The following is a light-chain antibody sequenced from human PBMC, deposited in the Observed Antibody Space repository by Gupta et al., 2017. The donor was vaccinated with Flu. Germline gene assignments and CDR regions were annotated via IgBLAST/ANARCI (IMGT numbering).Light chain of an antibody. CDR1: QSLQYSSGYNQ. J-gene: IGKJ2*01. Sequence: ISALSRQSLQYSSGYNQLDWYLQKPRQSPRLLIDLGINRASGVPDRCSGRGAGTYFTLKISRVDADDVGIYYRMQALQTPYTFGQGTQLEIK. CDR3: MQALQTPYT. V-gene: IGKV2-28*01. CDR2: LGI.